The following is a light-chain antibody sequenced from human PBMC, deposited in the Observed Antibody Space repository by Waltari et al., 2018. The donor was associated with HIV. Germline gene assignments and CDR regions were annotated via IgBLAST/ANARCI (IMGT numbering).Light chain of an antibody. V-gene: IGLV1-47*01. CDR3: ATWDDSLSGVV. J-gene: IGLJ2*01. CDR1: SSTIGTYY. Sequence: QSVLTQPPSASATPGQRVTIACSGSSSTIGTYYVYWYQQLPGATPKVLIFRNNRRPSGVPDRFSGSKSGTSASLAISGLRSEDEADYYCATWDDSLSGVVFGGGTKLTVL. CDR2: RNN.